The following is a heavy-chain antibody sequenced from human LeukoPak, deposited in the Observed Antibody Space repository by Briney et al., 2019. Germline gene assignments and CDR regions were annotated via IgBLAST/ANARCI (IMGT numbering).Heavy chain of an antibody. V-gene: IGHV1-24*01. J-gene: IGHJ1*01. CDR1: GDSLSDLP. D-gene: IGHD3-10*01. CDR3: ATQSLLAGVPYGYFQI. CDR2: FDPEHGEA. Sequence: GTSVKVSCKVTGDSLSDLPMHWVRQAPGKGLEWMGGFDPEHGEAFYAQRFQGRVTMSEDTSADTAFMELSSLRSEDTAVYYCATQSLLAGVPYGYFQIWGPGTLVTVSS.